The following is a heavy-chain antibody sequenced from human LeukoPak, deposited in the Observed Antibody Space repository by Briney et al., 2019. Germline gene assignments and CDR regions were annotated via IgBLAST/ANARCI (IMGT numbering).Heavy chain of an antibody. CDR2: IYYSGST. D-gene: IGHD6-13*01. J-gene: IGHJ3*02. V-gene: IGHV4-39*07. Sequence: SETLSLTCTVSGGSISSSSYYWGWIRQPPGKGLEWTGSIYYSGSTYYNPSLKSRVTISVDTSKNQFSLKLSSVTAADTAVYYCARVRQQQLDHDAFDIWGQGTMVTVSS. CDR3: ARVRQQQLDHDAFDI. CDR1: GGSISSSSYY.